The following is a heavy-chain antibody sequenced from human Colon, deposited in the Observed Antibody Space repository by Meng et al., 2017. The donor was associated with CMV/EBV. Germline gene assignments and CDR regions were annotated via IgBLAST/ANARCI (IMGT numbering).Heavy chain of an antibody. CDR3: AHSLGVCSSTSCSRWFDT. D-gene: IGHD2-2*01. V-gene: IGHV2-5*01. J-gene: IGHJ5*02. CDR1: VFSLNSTPVA. CDR2: IYWSDEE. Sequence: SGPTLVKPTQTLTLTCTFSVFSLNSTPVAVGWIRQPPGKALEWLALIYWSDEERYNAALKYRLTITKDASSNHVVLTMTDMFPVDTPTYYCAHSLGVCSSTSCSRWFDTWGQGTQVTVSS.